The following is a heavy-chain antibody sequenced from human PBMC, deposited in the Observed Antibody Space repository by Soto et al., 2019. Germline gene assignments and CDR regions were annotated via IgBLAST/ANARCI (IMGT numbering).Heavy chain of an antibody. CDR1: GGTSNFSTYT. CDR3: ARDWGMSRRLDYNFGMDV. Sequence: QVLLVQSGAVVKKPGSSVKVSCKAAGGTSNFSTYTISWVRQAPGQGLEWMGAIVPLFGTANYAQKFQGRVTVTADKYKNTVHRDLSSVGPEDKDVYYCARDWGMSRRLDYNFGMDVLGQGTTVTGSS. CDR2: IVPLFGTA. J-gene: IGHJ6*01. D-gene: IGHD2-8*01. V-gene: IGHV1-69*06.